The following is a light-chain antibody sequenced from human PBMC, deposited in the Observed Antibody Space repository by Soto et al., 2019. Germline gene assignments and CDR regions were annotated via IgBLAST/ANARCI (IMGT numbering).Light chain of an antibody. CDR1: SSNIGAGYD. CDR2: GNS. J-gene: IGLJ2*01. V-gene: IGLV1-40*01. CDR3: QFYDSSLSGYVV. Sequence: QSVLTQPPSVSGAPGQRVTISCTGSSSNIGAGYDVHWYQQLPGTAPKLLIYGNSNRPSGVPDRFSGSKSGTSASLAITGLQAADEADYYCQFYDSSLSGYVVFGGGTKLTVL.